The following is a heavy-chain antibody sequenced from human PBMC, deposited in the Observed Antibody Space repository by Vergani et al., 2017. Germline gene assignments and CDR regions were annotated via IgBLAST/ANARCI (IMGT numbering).Heavy chain of an antibody. CDR2: VDPEDGET. D-gene: IGHD4-17*01. V-gene: IGHV1-69-2*01. CDR3: AKPQTVNTGGMEF. Sequence: EVQLVQYGAEVKKPGATMKISCKVSGYTFTDHYMHWVKQAPGKGLEWMGLVDPEDGETIYAEKFKGRVTIAADTSTDTAHLELSSLRSEDKAVYYCAKPQTVNTGGMEFWVQGTTVSVSS. CDR1: GYTFTDHY. J-gene: IGHJ6*02.